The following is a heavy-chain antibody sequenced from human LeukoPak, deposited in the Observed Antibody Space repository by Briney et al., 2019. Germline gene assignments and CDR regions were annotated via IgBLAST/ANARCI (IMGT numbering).Heavy chain of an antibody. CDR3: AKVKYDSQRGAFDI. Sequence: GGSPRLSCAASGFTFSSYGMHWVRQAPGKGLEWVAFIRYDGSNKYYADSVKGRFTISRDNSKNTLYLQMNSLRAEDTAVYYCAKVKYDSQRGAFDIWGQGTMVTVSS. V-gene: IGHV3-30*02. D-gene: IGHD3-22*01. CDR1: GFTFSSYG. CDR2: IRYDGSNK. J-gene: IGHJ3*02.